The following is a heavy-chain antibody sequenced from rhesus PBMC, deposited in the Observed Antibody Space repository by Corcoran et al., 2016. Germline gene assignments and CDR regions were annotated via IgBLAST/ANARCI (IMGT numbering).Heavy chain of an antibody. CDR1: GFTFSSYG. CDR3: AKGAPGRWTGYYAYYGLDS. J-gene: IGHJ6*01. V-gene: IGHV3S5*01. D-gene: IGHD3-3*01. Sequence: EVKLVETGGGLVQPGGSLKLSCAASGFTFSSYGMSWVRQAPGKGLEWVSAINRGGGNTDDADAEKGRFTIPRDNAKNTVSLQMNSLRAEDTAVYYCAKGAPGRWTGYYAYYGLDSWGQGVVVTVSS. CDR2: INRGGGNT.